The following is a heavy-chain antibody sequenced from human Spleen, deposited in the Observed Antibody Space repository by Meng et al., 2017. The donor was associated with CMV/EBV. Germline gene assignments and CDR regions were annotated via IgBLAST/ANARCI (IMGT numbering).Heavy chain of an antibody. CDR1: GFTFSSYA. CDR3: AKIPPGGIAVAGPLYYFDY. J-gene: IGHJ4*02. Sequence: EVQLLESXXGLVQPGGSLRLSCAASGFTFSSYAMSWVRQAPGKGLEWVSAISGSGGSTYYADSVKGRFTISRDNSKNTLYLQMNSLRAEDTAVYYCAKIPPGGIAVAGPLYYFDYWGQGTLVNVSS. D-gene: IGHD6-19*01. CDR2: ISGSGGST. V-gene: IGHV3-23*01.